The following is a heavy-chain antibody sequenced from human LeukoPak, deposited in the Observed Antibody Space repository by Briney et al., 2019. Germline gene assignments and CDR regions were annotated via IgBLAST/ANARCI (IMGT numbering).Heavy chain of an antibody. CDR3: ARGQPWATMIDY. CDR2: INHSGST. V-gene: IGHV4-34*01. D-gene: IGHD3-22*01. CDR1: GGSFSGYY. Sequence: PSETLSLTCAVYGGSFSGYYWSWIRQPPGKGLEWIGEINHSGSTNYNPSLKSRVTISVDTSKNQFSLKLSSVTAADTAVYYCARGQPWATMIDYWGQGTLVTVSS. J-gene: IGHJ4*02.